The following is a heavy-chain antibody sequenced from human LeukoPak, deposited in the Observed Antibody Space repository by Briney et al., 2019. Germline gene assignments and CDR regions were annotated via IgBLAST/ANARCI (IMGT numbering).Heavy chain of an antibody. V-gene: IGHV5-51*01. CDR2: TPPIDTST. J-gene: IGHJ4*02. D-gene: IGHD3-10*01. CDR3: ARVRDYYGPGTYPYFDY. CDR1: GYSFNNYW. Sequence: GESLKISCKGSGYSFNNYWIAWVRQMPGKGLELMGITPPIDTSTTYSPSFQGRLSVSVDKSITTAFLHWSSLQASDTAMYYCARVRDYYGPGTYPYFDYWGQGSLVTVSS.